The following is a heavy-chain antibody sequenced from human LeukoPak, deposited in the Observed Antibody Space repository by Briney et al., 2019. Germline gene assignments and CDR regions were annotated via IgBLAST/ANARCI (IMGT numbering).Heavy chain of an antibody. CDR3: ARDGTSTDDY. J-gene: IGHJ4*02. CDR2: ISGNNDNP. V-gene: IGHV1-18*01. D-gene: IGHD2-2*01. CDR1: GYTFSNFG. Sequence: ASVKVSCKTSGYTFSNFGISWVRQAPGQGLEWMGWISGNNDNPNYGQKFQGRFSVTTDSSMSTAYMELRNLRSDDTAVYYCARDGTSTDDYWGQGTLVTVSS.